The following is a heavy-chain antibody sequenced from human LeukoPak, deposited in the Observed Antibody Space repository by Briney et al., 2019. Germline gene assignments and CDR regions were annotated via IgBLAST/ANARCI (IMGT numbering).Heavy chain of an antibody. J-gene: IGHJ4*02. CDR3: ARSAGHFDY. V-gene: IGHV6-1*01. CDR2: TYYRSKWHN. CDR1: GDSLSSNSAA. Sequence: SQTLSLTRVISGDSLSSNSAAWNWIRQSPSRGLEWLGRTYYRSKWHNDYTLSVKSRITINPDTSKNQFSLQLNSVTPEDMAVYYCARSAGHFDYWGQGTLVTVSS.